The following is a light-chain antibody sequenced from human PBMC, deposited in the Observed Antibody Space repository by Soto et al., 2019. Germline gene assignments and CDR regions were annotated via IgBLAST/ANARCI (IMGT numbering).Light chain of an antibody. V-gene: IGKV3-15*01. CDR2: GAF. J-gene: IGKJ3*01. CDR1: QSVSSN. CDR3: QQSYSS. Sequence: EIVMTQSPVTLSLSPGERVTLSCRASQSVSSNLAWYQQKPGQAPSLLIYGAFTRATGIPARFSGTGSGTDFTLTISSLQPEDFATYYCQQSYSSFGPGTKVDIK.